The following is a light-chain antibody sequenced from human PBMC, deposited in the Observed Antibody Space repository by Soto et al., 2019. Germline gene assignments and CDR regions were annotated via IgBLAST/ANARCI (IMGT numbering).Light chain of an antibody. CDR3: QSYDSSLSGYVV. J-gene: IGLJ2*01. Sequence: QSVLTQPPSVSVARGQRVTSSCTGSSSNIGAGYDVHWYQQLPGTAPKLLIYGNSNRPSGVPDRFSGSKSGTSASLAITGLQAEDEADYYCQSYDSSLSGYVVFGGGTKVTVL. CDR2: GNS. CDR1: SSNIGAGYD. V-gene: IGLV1-40*01.